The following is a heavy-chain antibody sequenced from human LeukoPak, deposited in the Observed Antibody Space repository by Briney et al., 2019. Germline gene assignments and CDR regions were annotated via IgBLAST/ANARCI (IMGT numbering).Heavy chain of an antibody. D-gene: IGHD4-11*01. Sequence: PGGSLRLSCAASGFTFSDYYMSWIRQAPGKGLEWVSYISSSGSTIYYAGSVKGRFTISRDNAKNSLYLQMNSLRAEDTAVYYCARGPTVTSSYYYYGMDVWGQGTTVTVSS. CDR2: ISSSGSTI. V-gene: IGHV3-11*01. J-gene: IGHJ6*02. CDR3: ARGPTVTSSYYYYGMDV. CDR1: GFTFSDYY.